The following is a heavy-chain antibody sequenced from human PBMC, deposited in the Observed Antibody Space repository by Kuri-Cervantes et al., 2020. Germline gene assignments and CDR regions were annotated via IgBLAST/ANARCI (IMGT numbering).Heavy chain of an antibody. CDR2: IYYSGST. CDR1: GGSISSSSYY. CDR3: ARKGESSSWYPWDWFDP. V-gene: IGHV4-39*01. J-gene: IGHJ5*02. D-gene: IGHD6-13*01. Sequence: SETLSLTCTVSGGSISSSSYYWGWIRQPPGKGLEWIGGIYYSGSTYYNPSLESRVTISVDTSKNQFSLKLSSVTAADTAVYYCARKGESSSWYPWDWFDPWGQGTLVTVSS.